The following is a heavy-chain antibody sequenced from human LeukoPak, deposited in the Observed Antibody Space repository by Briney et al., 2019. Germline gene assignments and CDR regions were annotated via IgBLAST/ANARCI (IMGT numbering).Heavy chain of an antibody. CDR3: AKWGDYDILTGYYDSDY. D-gene: IGHD3-9*01. CDR1: GLLFSNYA. Sequence: PGASLRLSYAASGLLFSNYAMSWVRPPPGKGREGVSALGGCDGGTYYADSVKGRFTVSRDDPKNTLYLQMNALRVEDTAVYYCAKWGDYDILTGYYDSDYWGHGTLVTVSS. CDR2: LGGCDGGT. V-gene: IGHV3-23*01. J-gene: IGHJ4*01.